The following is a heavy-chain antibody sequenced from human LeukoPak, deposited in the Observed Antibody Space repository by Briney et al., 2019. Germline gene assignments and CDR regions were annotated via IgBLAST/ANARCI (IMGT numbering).Heavy chain of an antibody. Sequence: GGSLRLSCAASGFTFSSYSMNRVRQAPGKGLEWVSSISSSSSYIYYADSVKGRFTISRDNAKNSLYLQMNSLRAEDTAVYYCARVAGATDAFDIWGQGTMVTVSS. V-gene: IGHV3-21*01. CDR3: ARVAGATDAFDI. CDR2: ISSSSSYI. D-gene: IGHD1-26*01. J-gene: IGHJ3*02. CDR1: GFTFSSYS.